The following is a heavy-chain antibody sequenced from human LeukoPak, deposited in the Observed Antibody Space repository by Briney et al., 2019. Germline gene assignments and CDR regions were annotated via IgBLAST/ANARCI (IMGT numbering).Heavy chain of an antibody. Sequence: PSETLSLTCTVSGGSISSGDYYWSWIRQPPGKGLEWIGYIYYSGGTYYNPSLKSRVTISVDTSKNQFSLKLSSVTAADTAVYYCARAPHYYGSGSYHFDYWGQGTLVTVSS. D-gene: IGHD3-10*01. V-gene: IGHV4-30-4*01. CDR3: ARAPHYYGSGSYHFDY. J-gene: IGHJ4*02. CDR2: IYYSGGT. CDR1: GGSISSGDYY.